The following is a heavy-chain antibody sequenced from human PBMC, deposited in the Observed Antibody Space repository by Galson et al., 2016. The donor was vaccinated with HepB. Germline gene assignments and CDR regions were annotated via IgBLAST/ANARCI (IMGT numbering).Heavy chain of an antibody. V-gene: IGHV4-61*01. Sequence: ETLSLTCTVSGDSVSSGNYYWTWIRQPPGKGLECIGHIYYTGSTHYNPSLKGRVTISVDTSTDQFSLKLTSVTAADTAVYYCARGTNYYGSGDVWGQGIAVTVS. CDR2: IYYTGST. CDR3: ARGTNYYGSGDV. J-gene: IGHJ6*02. D-gene: IGHD3-10*01. CDR1: GDSVSSGNYY.